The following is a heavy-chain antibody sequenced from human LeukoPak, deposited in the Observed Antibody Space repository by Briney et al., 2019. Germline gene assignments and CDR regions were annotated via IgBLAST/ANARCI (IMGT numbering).Heavy chain of an antibody. CDR1: GGSISSYY. J-gene: IGHJ6*02. Sequence: SETLSLTCTVSGGSISSYYWSWIRQPPGKGLEWIGYIYYSGSTNYNPSLKSRVTISVGTSKNQFSLKLSSVTAADTAVYYCARTHDQLRFLEWSYGMDVWGQGTTVTVSS. D-gene: IGHD3-3*01. CDR2: IYYSGST. CDR3: ARTHDQLRFLEWSYGMDV. V-gene: IGHV4-59*08.